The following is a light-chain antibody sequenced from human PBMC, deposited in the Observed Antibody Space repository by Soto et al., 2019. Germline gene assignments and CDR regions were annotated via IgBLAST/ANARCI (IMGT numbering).Light chain of an antibody. CDR1: QSITNNY. CDR3: QQRHMWPST. V-gene: IGKV3-11*01. CDR2: AAY. Sequence: EIVLTQSPGTLSLSPGERATLSCRASQSITNNYLAWYQQKPDQAHRLLIYAAYNRATGIPPRFSGSGSGAAYITIISSLVPQDAAAYYCQQRHMWPSTFGQGTRLDI. J-gene: IGKJ5*01.